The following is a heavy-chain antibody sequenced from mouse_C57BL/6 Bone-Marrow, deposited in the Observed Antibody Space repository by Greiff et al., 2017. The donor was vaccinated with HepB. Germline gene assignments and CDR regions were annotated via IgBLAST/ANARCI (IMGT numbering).Heavy chain of an antibody. V-gene: IGHV5-17*01. CDR2: ISSGSSTI. CDR3: AREDY. J-gene: IGHJ2*01. Sequence: EVKLVESGGGLVKPGGSLKLSCAASGFTFSDYGMHWVRQAPEKGLEWVAYISSGSSTIYYADTVKGRFTISRDNAKNNLFLQMTSLRSEDTAMYYCAREDYWGQGTTLTVSS. CDR1: GFTFSDYG.